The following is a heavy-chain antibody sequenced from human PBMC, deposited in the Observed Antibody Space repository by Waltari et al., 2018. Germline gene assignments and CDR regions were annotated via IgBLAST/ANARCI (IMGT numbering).Heavy chain of an antibody. CDR3: ARGDTAMEYYYYYMDV. CDR1: GYTFTSYD. V-gene: IGHV1-8*01. J-gene: IGHJ6*03. CDR2: MNPNSGNT. Sequence: QVQLVQSGAEVKKPGASVKVSCKASGYTFTSYDINWVRQATGQGLEWMGWMNPNSGNTGYAQKFQGRVTMTRNTSISTAYMELSSLRSEDTAVYYCARGDTAMEYYYYYMDVWGKGTTVTVSS. D-gene: IGHD5-18*01.